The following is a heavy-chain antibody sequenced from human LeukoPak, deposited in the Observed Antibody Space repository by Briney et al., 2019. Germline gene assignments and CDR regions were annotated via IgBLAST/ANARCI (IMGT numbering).Heavy chain of an antibody. CDR1: GGTFSSYA. D-gene: IGHD3-3*01. J-gene: IGHJ4*02. CDR3: ARAGEVRTIFGVSWVY. CDR2: IIPIFGTA. V-gene: IGHV1-69*13. Sequence: SVKVSCKASGGTFSSYAISWVRQAPGQGLEWMGGIIPIFGTANYAQKFEGRVTITADESTSTAYMELSSLRSEDTAVYYCARAGEVRTIFGVSWVYWGQGTLVTVSS.